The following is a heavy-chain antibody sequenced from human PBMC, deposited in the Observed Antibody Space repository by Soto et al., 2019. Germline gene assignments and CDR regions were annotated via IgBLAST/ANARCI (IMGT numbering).Heavy chain of an antibody. J-gene: IGHJ4*02. CDR1: GGSIGTYY. CDR3: ARQGPNFDSESYFPPPEY. CDR2: IYYRGNT. V-gene: IGHV4-59*08. D-gene: IGHD3-10*01. Sequence: LSLTCTVSGGSIGTYYWSWIRQPPGKGLEWIGYIYYRGNTDYNPSLKSRVTISLDTPKNQFSLKLSSVTAADTAVYYCARQGPNFDSESYFPPPEYWGQGTLVTVSS.